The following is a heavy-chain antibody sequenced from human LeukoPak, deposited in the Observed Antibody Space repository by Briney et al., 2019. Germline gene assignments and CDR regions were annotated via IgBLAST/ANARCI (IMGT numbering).Heavy chain of an antibody. CDR3: ARFKKYQLPLSNWYFDL. J-gene: IGHJ2*01. CDR1: GGSISSYH. CDR2: IYTSGST. D-gene: IGHD2-2*01. V-gene: IGHV4-4*07. Sequence: SETLSLTCTVSGGSISSYHWSWIRQPAGKGLEWIGRIYTSGSTNYNPSLKSRVTMSVDTSKNQFSLKLSSVTAADTAVYYCARFKKYQLPLSNWYFDLWGRGTLVTVSS.